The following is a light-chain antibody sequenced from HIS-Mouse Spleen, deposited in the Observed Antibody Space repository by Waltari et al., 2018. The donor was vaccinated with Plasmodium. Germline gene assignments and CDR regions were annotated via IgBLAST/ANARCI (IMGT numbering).Light chain of an antibody. J-gene: IGLJ3*02. V-gene: IGLV1-44*01. Sequence: QSVLTQPPSASGTPGQRVTISCSGSSSNIGSNTVNWYQQLPGTAPKLLLYSNNRRPSGVPDRFPGSKSGTSSSLAISGLQSEVEADYYCAAWDDSLNGWVFGGGTKLTVL. CDR2: SNN. CDR1: SSNIGSNT. CDR3: AAWDDSLNGWV.